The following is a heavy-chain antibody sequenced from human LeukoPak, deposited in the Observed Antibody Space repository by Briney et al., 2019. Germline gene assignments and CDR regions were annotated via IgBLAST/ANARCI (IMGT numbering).Heavy chain of an antibody. V-gene: IGHV4-34*01. CDR3: ARKPSNIAAAGYYFDY. CDR2: INHSGST. D-gene: IGHD6-13*01. CDR1: GGSFSGYY. Sequence: SETLSLTCAVYGGSFSGYYWSWIRQPPGKGLEWIGEINHSGSTNYNPSLKSRVTIAVDTSKNQFSLKLSSVTAADTAVYYCARKPSNIAAAGYYFDYWGQGTLVTVSS. J-gene: IGHJ4*02.